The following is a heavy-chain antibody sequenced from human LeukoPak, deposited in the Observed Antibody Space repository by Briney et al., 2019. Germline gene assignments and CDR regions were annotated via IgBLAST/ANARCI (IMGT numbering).Heavy chain of an antibody. D-gene: IGHD2-2*01. Sequence: ASVKVSCKASGYTFTTYVMHWVRQAPGQSLEWMGWINAGNGNTKYSQKFQGRVTITRDTSASTAYMELSRLRSDDTAVYYCARGRAVVVPAANDAFDIWGQGTMVTVSS. V-gene: IGHV1-3*01. J-gene: IGHJ3*02. CDR1: GYTFTTYV. CDR3: ARGRAVVVPAANDAFDI. CDR2: INAGNGNT.